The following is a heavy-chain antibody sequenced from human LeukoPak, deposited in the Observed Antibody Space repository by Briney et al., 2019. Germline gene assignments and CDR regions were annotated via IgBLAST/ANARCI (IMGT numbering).Heavy chain of an antibody. CDR2: INHSGST. Sequence: SETLSLTCAVYGGSFSGYYWSWIRQPPGKGLEWIGEINHSGSTHYNPSLKSRVTISVDTSKNQFSLKLSSVTAADTAVYYCARGRPWFDPWGQGTLVTVSS. D-gene: IGHD6-6*01. CDR3: ARGRPWFDP. V-gene: IGHV4-34*01. CDR1: GGSFSGYY. J-gene: IGHJ5*02.